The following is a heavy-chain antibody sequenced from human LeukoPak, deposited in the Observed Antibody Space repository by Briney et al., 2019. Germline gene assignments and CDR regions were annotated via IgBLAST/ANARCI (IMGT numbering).Heavy chain of an antibody. D-gene: IGHD3-3*01. CDR1: GFTLGHYW. CDR3: VRPPLDFWSGYYIRGYYFDY. V-gene: IGHV3-7*01. J-gene: IGHJ4*02. CDR2: VKEDGSEE. Sequence: GGSLRLSCAASGFTLGHYWMTWVRQAPGKGLEWVANVKEDGSEEYYVDSVKGRFTISRDNAKNSLYLQMNSLRAEDTAVYYCVRPPLDFWSGYYIRGYYFDYWGQGTLVTVSS.